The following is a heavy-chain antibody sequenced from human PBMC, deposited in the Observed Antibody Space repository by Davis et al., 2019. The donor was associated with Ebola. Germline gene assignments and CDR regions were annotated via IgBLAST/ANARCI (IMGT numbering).Heavy chain of an antibody. CDR2: MNPNSGNT. Sequence: SVPVSRLASGYTHPGHDFNSVRKATGQGLEWMGWMNPNSGNTGYAQKFQGRVTMTRENSMSTAYKELSSLRSEDTAVYFCARGGVAYSDLDYWGQGTLVAVSS. CDR1: GYTHPGHD. CDR3: ARGGVAYSDLDY. V-gene: IGHV1-8*01. D-gene: IGHD2-21*01. J-gene: IGHJ4*02.